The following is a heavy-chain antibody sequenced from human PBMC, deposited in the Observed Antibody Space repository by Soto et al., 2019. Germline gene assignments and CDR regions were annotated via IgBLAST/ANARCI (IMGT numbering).Heavy chain of an antibody. D-gene: IGHD3-16*01. CDR2: IYHSGST. Sequence: QLQLQESGSGLVKPSQTLSLTCAVSGGSISSGGYSWSWIRQAPGKGLEWIGYIYHSGSTYYNPSLKSRVTISVDRSKNQFSLKLSSVTAAHTAVYYCASYADKNGMDVWGQGTTVTVSS. V-gene: IGHV4-30-2*01. J-gene: IGHJ6*02. CDR1: GGSISSGGYS. CDR3: ASYADKNGMDV.